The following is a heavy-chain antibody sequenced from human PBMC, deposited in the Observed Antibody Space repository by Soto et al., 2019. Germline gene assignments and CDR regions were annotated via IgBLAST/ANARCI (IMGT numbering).Heavy chain of an antibody. Sequence: ASVKVSCKASGYTFTMYCITWVRQAPGQGLEWMGWINAYNGNTNYAQKLQGRVTMTTDTSTSRGYMEVRSLRSYCTTVYFCASGTSYGTNPDAFDIWGQGTMVTVSS. CDR1: GYTFTMYC. CDR3: ASGTSYGTNPDAFDI. J-gene: IGHJ3*02. CDR2: INAYNGNT. D-gene: IGHD3-16*01. V-gene: IGHV1-18*01.